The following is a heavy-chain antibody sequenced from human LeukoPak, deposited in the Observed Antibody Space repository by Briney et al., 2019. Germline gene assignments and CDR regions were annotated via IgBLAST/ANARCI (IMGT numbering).Heavy chain of an antibody. D-gene: IGHD6-6*01. Sequence: SETLSLTCTVSGGSISSSSYSWGWIRQPPGKGLEWIGTIYYIGTTYYNPSLKSRVTISVDTSKRQFSLRLSSVTAADTAVYYCARDLEGGYSSSSSFAYWGQGTLVTVSS. CDR3: ARDLEGGYSSSSSFAY. CDR1: GGSISSSSYS. V-gene: IGHV4-39*07. J-gene: IGHJ4*02. CDR2: IYYIGTT.